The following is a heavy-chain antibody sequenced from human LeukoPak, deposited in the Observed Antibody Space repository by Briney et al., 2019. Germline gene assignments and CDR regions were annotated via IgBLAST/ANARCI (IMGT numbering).Heavy chain of an antibody. V-gene: IGHV4-4*07. Sequence: SETLSLTCTVSGGSISSYYWSWIRQPAGQGLEWIGRIYTSGSTNYNPSLKSRVTMSVDTSKKQFSLKLSSLTAADTAVYYCARGGTAVIAPYAFDIWGQGTMVTVSS. J-gene: IGHJ3*02. D-gene: IGHD4-23*01. CDR2: IYTSGST. CDR3: ARGGTAVIAPYAFDI. CDR1: GGSISSYY.